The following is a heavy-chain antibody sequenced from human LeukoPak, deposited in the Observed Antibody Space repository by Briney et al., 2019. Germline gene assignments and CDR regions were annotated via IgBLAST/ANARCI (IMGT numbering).Heavy chain of an antibody. CDR3: ARPLMGGGNSPFDS. Sequence: GGSLRLSCAASGFSFSSDWMSWVRQAPGKGLEWVANIRRDGSQKYHVDSVKGRFTISRDNADNSLYLHMNSLRAEDTAVYYCARPLMGGGNSPFDSWGQGTLVTVSS. J-gene: IGHJ4*02. V-gene: IGHV3-7*05. CDR2: IRRDGSQK. CDR1: GFSFSSDW. D-gene: IGHD4-23*01.